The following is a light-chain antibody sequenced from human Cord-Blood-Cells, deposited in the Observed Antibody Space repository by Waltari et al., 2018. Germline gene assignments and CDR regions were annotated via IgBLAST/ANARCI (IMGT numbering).Light chain of an antibody. CDR2: SNN. Sequence: QPVLTQPPSASGTPGQRVTIPSSGRSHHLGSNTANWYQQLPGTAPKPLIYSNNQRPSGVPDRFSGSKSGTSASLAISGLQSEDEADYYCAAWDDSLNGVVFGGGTKLTVL. CDR3: AAWDDSLNGVV. J-gene: IGLJ2*01. CDR1: SHHLGSNT. V-gene: IGLV1-44*01.